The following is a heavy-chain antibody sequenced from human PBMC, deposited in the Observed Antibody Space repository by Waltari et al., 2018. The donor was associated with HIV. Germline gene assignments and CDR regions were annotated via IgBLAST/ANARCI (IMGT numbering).Heavy chain of an antibody. CDR2: INHSGSN. V-gene: IGHV4-38-2*01. D-gene: IGHD2-2*01. CDR1: GYSISSGYY. Sequence: QVQLQESGPGLVKPSETLSLTCAVSGYSISSGYYWGWIRQPPGQGLEWIGEINHSGSNKYNPSLKRRVTISVDTSKNQFSLKLSSVTAADTAVYYCARTRIVVVPAAISRGYPYYYYGMDVWGQGTTVTVSS. J-gene: IGHJ6*02. CDR3: ARTRIVVVPAAISRGYPYYYYGMDV.